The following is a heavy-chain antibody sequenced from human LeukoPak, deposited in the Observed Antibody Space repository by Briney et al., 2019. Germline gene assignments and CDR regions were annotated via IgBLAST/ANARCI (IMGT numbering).Heavy chain of an antibody. D-gene: IGHD3-10*01. J-gene: IGHJ5*01. CDR2: IYYSGST. Sequence: SETLSLTCTVSGGSISSYYWSWIRQPPGKGLEWIGYIYYSGSTNYNPSLKSRVTIAVDTSKNPLSLKHSSVTAAHTAVYSCSRGTDGLWFGGGTNCFEPWGQGTMVTVSS. CDR3: SRGTDGLWFGGGTNCFEP. CDR1: GGSISSYY. V-gene: IGHV4-59*12.